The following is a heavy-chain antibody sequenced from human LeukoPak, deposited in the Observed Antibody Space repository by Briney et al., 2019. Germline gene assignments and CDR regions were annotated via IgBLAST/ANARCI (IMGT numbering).Heavy chain of an antibody. CDR1: GGSITTYY. D-gene: IGHD3-22*01. V-gene: IGHV4-59*08. J-gene: IGHJ6*03. Sequence: SETLSLTCTVSGGSITTYYWSWIRQPPGKGLEWIGYVYYTGSTNYNPSLKSRVTIPVDTSKNQFTLKLSSVTAADTAVYYCARRSYYDSGAYYGDYYYYYMDAWGKGTTVTVSS. CDR3: ARRSYYDSGAYYGDYYYYYMDA. CDR2: VYYTGST.